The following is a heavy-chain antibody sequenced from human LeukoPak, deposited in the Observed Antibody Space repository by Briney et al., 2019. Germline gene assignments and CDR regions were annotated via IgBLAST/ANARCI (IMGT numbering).Heavy chain of an antibody. V-gene: IGHV3-23*01. Sequence: GGSLRLSCAASGFTFSSYAMSWVRQSPGKGLEWVSAISGSGGSTYYADSVKGRFTISRDNSKNTLYLQMNSLRAEDTAVYYCAKAYIPTVIFGVVDYWGQGTLVTVSS. J-gene: IGHJ4*02. CDR1: GFTFSSYA. CDR2: ISGSGGST. CDR3: AKAYIPTVIFGVVDY. D-gene: IGHD3-3*01.